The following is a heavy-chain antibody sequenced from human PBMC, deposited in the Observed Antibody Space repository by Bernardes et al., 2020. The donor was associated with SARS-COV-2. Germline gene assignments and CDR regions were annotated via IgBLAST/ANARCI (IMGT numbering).Heavy chain of an antibody. V-gene: IGHV3-30*18. CDR1: GFTFSSYG. D-gene: IGHD5-12*01. CDR2: ISYDGAKM. Sequence: GGSLRLSCAASGFTFSSYGMHWVRQAPGNGLEWVAVISYDGAKMFYGDSVKGRFTISRDSAKNTLYLQMNSLRADDTAVYYCAKARSVGYYYYHGLDVWGQGTTVTVSS. CDR3: AKARSVGYYYYHGLDV. J-gene: IGHJ6*02.